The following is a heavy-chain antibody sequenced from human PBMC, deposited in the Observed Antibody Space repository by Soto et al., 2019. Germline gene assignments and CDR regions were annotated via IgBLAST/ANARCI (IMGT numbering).Heavy chain of an antibody. CDR3: ARDGGVVANYYGMDV. CDR1: GDNVSSDSVA. D-gene: IGHD3-16*01. CDR2: AFYRSQWHT. J-gene: IGHJ6*02. V-gene: IGHV6-1*01. Sequence: QVQLRQSGPGLVKPSQTLSLTCAISGDNVSSDSVAWSWIRQSPSRGLEWLGRAFYRSQWHTNYALSVISRISISADTSKNQFSLQLNSVTPEDTAVYYCARDGGVVANYYGMDVWGQGTTVTVSS.